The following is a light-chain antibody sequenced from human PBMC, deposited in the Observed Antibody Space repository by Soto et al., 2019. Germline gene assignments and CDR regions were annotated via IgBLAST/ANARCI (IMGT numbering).Light chain of an antibody. J-gene: IGLJ2*01. V-gene: IGLV3-1*01. CDR3: QAWDSGTVV. CDR1: KLGDKY. CDR2: QDF. Sequence: SYELTQPPSVSVSPGQTATITCSGDKLGDKYACWYQQKPGQSPVLVIYQDFNRPSGIPERFSGSNSGNTATLTISGTQAMDEADYYCQAWDSGTVVFGGGTKLTVL.